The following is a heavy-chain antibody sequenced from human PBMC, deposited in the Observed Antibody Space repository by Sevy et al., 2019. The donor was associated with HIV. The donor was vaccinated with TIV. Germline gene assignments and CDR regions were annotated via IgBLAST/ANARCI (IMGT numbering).Heavy chain of an antibody. CDR1: GFTFSSYA. V-gene: IGHV3-23*01. CDR2: ISGSGGST. Sequence: GGSLRLSCAASGFTFSSYAMSWVRQAPGKGLEWVSAISGSGGSTYYADSVNGRFTISRDNSKNTLYLQMNSLRAEDTAVYYCANDLYITMVQGVSNHWGQGTLVTVSS. D-gene: IGHD3-10*01. J-gene: IGHJ4*02. CDR3: ANDLYITMVQGVSNH.